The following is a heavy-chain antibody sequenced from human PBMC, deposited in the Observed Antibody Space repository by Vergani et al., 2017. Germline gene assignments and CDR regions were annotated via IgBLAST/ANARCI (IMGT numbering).Heavy chain of an antibody. CDR1: GYTLTELS. V-gene: IGHV3-33*05. J-gene: IGHJ4*02. CDR2: ISYDGSNK. Sequence: QVQLVQSGAEVKKPGASVKVSCKVCGYTLTELSMHWVRQAPGKGLEWVAVISYDGSNKYYADSVKGRLTISRDNAKNSLYLQMNSLRAEDTAVYYCARATLTPGGTIYFDYWGQGTLVTVSS. CDR3: ARATLTPGGTIYFDY. D-gene: IGHD4-23*01.